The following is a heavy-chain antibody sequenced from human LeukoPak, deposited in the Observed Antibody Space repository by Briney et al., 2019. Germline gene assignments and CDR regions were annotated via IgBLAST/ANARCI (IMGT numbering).Heavy chain of an antibody. CDR2: INHSGST. V-gene: IGHV4-34*01. J-gene: IGHJ4*02. CDR1: GGSFSGYY. CDR3: ARHPDSSPGSGVDY. Sequence: SETLSLTCAVYGGSFSGYYWSWIRQPPGKGLEWIGEINHSGSTNYNPSLKSRVTISVDTSKNQFSLKLSSVTAADTAVYYCARHPDSSPGSGVDYWGQGTLVTVSS. D-gene: IGHD6-13*01.